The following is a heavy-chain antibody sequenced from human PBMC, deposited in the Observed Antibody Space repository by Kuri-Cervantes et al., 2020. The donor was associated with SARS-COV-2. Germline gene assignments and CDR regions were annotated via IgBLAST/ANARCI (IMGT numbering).Heavy chain of an antibody. V-gene: IGHV3-23*01. CDR1: GFTFSNYA. J-gene: IGHJ1*01. CDR3: EARRWLGVPIAPVELYIHV. CDR2: ISGNGDTT. Sequence: GGSLRLSCAASGFTFSNYAINWVRQGPGKGLEWVSEISGNGDTTFYADSVKGRFTVSRDNPKHTLYLQMSNLRAEDTAVYYCEARRWLGVPIAPVELYIHVWGQGTLVTVSS. D-gene: IGHD6-19*01.